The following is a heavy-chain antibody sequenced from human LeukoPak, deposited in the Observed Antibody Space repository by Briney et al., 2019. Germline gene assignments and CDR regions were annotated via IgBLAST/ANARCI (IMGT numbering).Heavy chain of an antibody. CDR2: INPSSGST. V-gene: IGHV1-46*02. Sequence: ASVKVSCKSSVYTGNSYCMHWVRQAPGPGLEWMGIINPSSGSTSYAQNFQGRVTMTRDTSSSTVYMELSSLRSEDTAVYYCARGYTYGDYWGQGTLVTVSS. J-gene: IGHJ4*02. CDR1: VYTGNSYC. D-gene: IGHD5-18*01. CDR3: ARGYTYGDY.